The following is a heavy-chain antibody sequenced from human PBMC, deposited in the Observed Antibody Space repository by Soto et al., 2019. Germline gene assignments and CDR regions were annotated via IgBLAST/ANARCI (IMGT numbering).Heavy chain of an antibody. CDR3: AKSPYYDFWSGTHPFDY. CDR1: GFTFSSYA. D-gene: IGHD3-3*01. Sequence: GGSLRLSCAASGFTFSSYAMSWVRQAPGKGLEWVSAISGSGGSTYHADSGKGRFTISRDNSKNTLYLQMNSLRAEDTAVYYCAKSPYYDFWSGTHPFDYWGQGTLVTVSS. CDR2: ISGSGGST. J-gene: IGHJ4*02. V-gene: IGHV3-23*01.